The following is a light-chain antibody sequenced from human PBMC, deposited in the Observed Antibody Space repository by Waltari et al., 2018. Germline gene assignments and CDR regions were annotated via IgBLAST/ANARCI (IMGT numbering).Light chain of an antibody. V-gene: IGKV1-5*03. CDR2: KAS. Sequence: DIQMTQSPSTLSASVGDRVTITCRASQYISSWLAWYQQKPGKAPKLLIYKASILASGVPSRVSGSESGTEFTLTISSLQPDDFATYYCQQYNTYPLTFGQGTRLEI. J-gene: IGKJ5*01. CDR3: QQYNTYPLT. CDR1: QYISSW.